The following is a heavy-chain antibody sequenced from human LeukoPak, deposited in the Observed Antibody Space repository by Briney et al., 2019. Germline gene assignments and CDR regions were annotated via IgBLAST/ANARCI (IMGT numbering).Heavy chain of an antibody. CDR1: GFSFSDYW. CDR3: ARSGRVMPRWFDP. J-gene: IGHJ5*02. CDR2: IKQDGSEK. V-gene: IGHV3-7*03. Sequence: GGSLRLSCATSGFSFSDYWMNWVRQAPGKGLEWVANIKQDGSEKYYVDSVKGRFTISRDNAKNSLYLQMNSLRSEDTAVYYCARSGRVMPRWFDPWGQGTLVTVSS. D-gene: IGHD2-2*01.